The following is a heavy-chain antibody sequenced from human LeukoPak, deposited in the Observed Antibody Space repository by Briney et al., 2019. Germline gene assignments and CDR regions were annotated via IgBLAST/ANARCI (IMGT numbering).Heavy chain of an antibody. V-gene: IGHV1-18*01. D-gene: IGHD3-3*01. CDR2: ISAYNGNT. Sequence: ASVKVSCKASGYTFTSYGISWVRQAPGQGLEWMGWISAYNGNTNYAQKLQGRVTMTTDTSTSTAYMELRSLRSEDTAVYYCARGSYGFLEWLLGYSDYWGQGTLVTVSS. CDR1: GYTFTSYG. J-gene: IGHJ4*02. CDR3: ARGSYGFLEWLLGYSDY.